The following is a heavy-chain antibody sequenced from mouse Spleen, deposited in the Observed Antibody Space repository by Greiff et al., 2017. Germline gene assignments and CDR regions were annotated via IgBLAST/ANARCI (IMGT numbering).Heavy chain of an antibody. CDR1: GFTFSSYA. V-gene: IGHV5-9*01. D-gene: IGHD1-1*01. Sequence: EVMLVESGGGLVKRGGSLKLSCAASGFTFSSYAMSWVRQTPEKRLEWVATISSGGGNTYYPDSVKGRFTISRDNAKNTLYLQMSSLKSEDTAMYYCARQGITTVVATGAMDYWGQGTSVTVSS. CDR3: ARQGITTVVATGAMDY. CDR2: ISSGGGNT. J-gene: IGHJ4*01.